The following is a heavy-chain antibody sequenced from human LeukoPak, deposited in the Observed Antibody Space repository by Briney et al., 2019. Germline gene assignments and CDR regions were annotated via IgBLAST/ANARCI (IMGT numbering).Heavy chain of an antibody. Sequence: GGSLRLSCAASGFTFSSYVMSWVRQAPGKGLEWVSAISGSGGSTYYADSVKGRFTISRDNSKNTVYLQMNSLRAEDTAIYYCAKGDIAAAGTLSFDYWGQGTLVTVSS. CDR3: AKGDIAAAGTLSFDY. V-gene: IGHV3-23*01. CDR2: ISGSGGST. J-gene: IGHJ4*02. CDR1: GFTFSSYV. D-gene: IGHD6-13*01.